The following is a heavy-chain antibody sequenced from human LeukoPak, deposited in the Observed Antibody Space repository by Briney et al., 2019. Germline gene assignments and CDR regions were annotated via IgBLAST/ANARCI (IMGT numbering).Heavy chain of an antibody. Sequence: SSETLSLTCTVSGGSISSYYWNWIRQPPGKGLEWIGYIYSSGTTNYNPSLRSRVSMSVDTSKNQFSLKLSSVTAADTAVYYCARGGYYGSGNDFRFDPWGQGTLVTVSS. CDR3: ARGGYYGSGNDFRFDP. J-gene: IGHJ5*02. V-gene: IGHV4-59*01. CDR2: IYSSGTT. CDR1: GGSISSYY. D-gene: IGHD3-10*01.